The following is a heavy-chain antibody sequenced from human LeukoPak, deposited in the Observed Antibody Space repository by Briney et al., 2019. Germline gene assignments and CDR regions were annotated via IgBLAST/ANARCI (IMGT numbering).Heavy chain of an antibody. CDR3: AKDQAVAGRLRYFDY. V-gene: IGHV3-23*01. Sequence: PGGSLRLSCAASGFTFSSYEMNWVRQAPGKGLEWVSGLSGSGGSTSYADSVKGRFTISRDNSKNTLYLQMDSLRAEDTAVYYCAKDQAVAGRLRYFDYWGQGTLVSVSS. J-gene: IGHJ4*02. D-gene: IGHD6-19*01. CDR2: LSGSGGST. CDR1: GFTFSSYE.